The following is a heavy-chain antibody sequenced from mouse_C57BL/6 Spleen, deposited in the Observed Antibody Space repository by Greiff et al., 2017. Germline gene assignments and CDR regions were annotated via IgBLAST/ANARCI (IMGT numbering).Heavy chain of an antibody. Sequence: QVQLQQPGAELVKPGASVKMSCKASGYTFTSYWITWVKQRPGQGLEWIGDIYPGSGSTNYNEKFKSKATLTVDTSSSPAYMQLSSLTSENPAVYYCARSWGDYAGFADWGQGTLVTVSA. CDR1: GYTFTSYW. V-gene: IGHV1-55*01. D-gene: IGHD2-4*01. CDR3: ARSWGDYAGFAD. CDR2: IYPGSGST. J-gene: IGHJ3*01.